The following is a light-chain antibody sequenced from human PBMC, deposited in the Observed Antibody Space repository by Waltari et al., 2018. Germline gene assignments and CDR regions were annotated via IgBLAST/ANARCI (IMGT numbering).Light chain of an antibody. J-gene: IGLJ1*01. Sequence: SYVLTQPPSLSVALGKTARIPCGGNNIGTKTVHWYQHKPGQAPVLLIYSDTDRPSGIPERFTGSKSGTTATLTISTVEAGDDADYYCQVWDGSTDHYVFGSGTKVTV. CDR2: SDT. CDR1: NIGTKT. V-gene: IGLV3-21*04. CDR3: QVWDGSTDHYV.